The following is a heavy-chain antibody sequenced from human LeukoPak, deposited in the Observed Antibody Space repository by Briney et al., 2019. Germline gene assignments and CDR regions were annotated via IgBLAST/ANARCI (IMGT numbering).Heavy chain of an antibody. CDR2: INWNGDST. CDR3: ARDLRVVITGSFDS. V-gene: IGHV3-20*04. D-gene: IGHD3-22*01. CDR1: GFSFDDYG. J-gene: IGHJ4*02. Sequence: GGPLRLSCAASGFSFDDYGLTWVRQAPGKGLEWVSGINWNGDSTDYADSAKGRFTISRDNAKNSLYLQMNSLRAEDTALYYCARDLRVVITGSFDSWGQGTLVTVSS.